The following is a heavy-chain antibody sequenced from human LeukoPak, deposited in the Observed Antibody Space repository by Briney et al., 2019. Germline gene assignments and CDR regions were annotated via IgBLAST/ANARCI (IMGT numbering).Heavy chain of an antibody. V-gene: IGHV3-23*01. CDR2: ISGSGGST. CDR1: GFTFSSYA. J-gene: IGHJ4*02. Sequence: GGFLRLSCAASGFTFSSYAMSWVRQAPGKGLEWVSAISGSGGSTYYADSVKGRFTISRDNSKNTLYLQMNSLRAEDTAVYYCAKARYYYDSSFDYWGQGTLVTVSS. D-gene: IGHD3-22*01. CDR3: AKARYYYDSSFDY.